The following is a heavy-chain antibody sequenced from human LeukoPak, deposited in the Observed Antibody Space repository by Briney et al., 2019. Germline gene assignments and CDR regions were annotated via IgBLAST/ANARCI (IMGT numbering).Heavy chain of an antibody. J-gene: IGHJ4*02. V-gene: IGHV4-59*08. CDR3: ARLMVRGAQGVDY. CDR1: GGSISSYY. Sequence: PSETLSLTCTASGGSISSYYWSWIRQPPGKGLEWIGYIYYSGSTNYNPSLKSRVTISVDTSKNQFSLKLSSVTAADTAVYYCARLMVRGAQGVDYWGQGTLVTVSS. D-gene: IGHD3-10*01. CDR2: IYYSGST.